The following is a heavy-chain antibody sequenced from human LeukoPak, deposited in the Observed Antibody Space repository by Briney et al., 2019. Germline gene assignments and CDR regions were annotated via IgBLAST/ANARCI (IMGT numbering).Heavy chain of an antibody. Sequence: ASVTVSCKASGYTFTSYGISWVRQAPGQGLEWMGWISDYSGNTKYAQKFQDRVTMTTDTSTSTALMELRSLGSDDTAVYYCARSEKAHCGGVCDNYHMDVWGKGTTVTVSS. D-gene: IGHD2-21*02. CDR1: GYTFTSYG. CDR2: ISDYSGNT. J-gene: IGHJ6*03. V-gene: IGHV1-18*01. CDR3: ARSEKAHCGGVCDNYHMDV.